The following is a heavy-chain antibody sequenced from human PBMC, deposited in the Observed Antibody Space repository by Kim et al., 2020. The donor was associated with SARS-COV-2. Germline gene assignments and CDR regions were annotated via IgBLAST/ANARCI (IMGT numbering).Heavy chain of an antibody. CDR3: ARDRPRIAAGVGGMDV. J-gene: IGHJ6*02. CDR2: IYYSGST. V-gene: IGHV4-39*07. D-gene: IGHD6-13*01. Sequence: SETLSLTCTVSGGSISSSSYYWGWIRQPPGKGLEWIGSIYYSGSTYYNPSLKSRVTISVDTSKNQFSLKLSSVTAADTAVYYCARDRPRIAAGVGGMDVWGQGTTVTVSS. CDR1: GGSISSSSYY.